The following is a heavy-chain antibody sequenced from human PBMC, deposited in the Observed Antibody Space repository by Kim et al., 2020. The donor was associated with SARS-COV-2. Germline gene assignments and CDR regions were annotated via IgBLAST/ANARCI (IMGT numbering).Heavy chain of an antibody. CDR2: ITWNSATT. D-gene: IGHD3-3*01. Sequence: GGSLRLSCAASGFTFGGYDMHWVRQAPGKGLEWVSGITWNSATTAYADSVKGRFTLTRDNAKNSLSPQMNSLRPEDTALYYCAKDRTYDFWSGIYIDVWGEETTLTVSS. J-gene: IGHJ6*03. V-gene: IGHV3-9*01. CDR3: AKDRTYDFWSGIYIDV. CDR1: GFTFGGYD.